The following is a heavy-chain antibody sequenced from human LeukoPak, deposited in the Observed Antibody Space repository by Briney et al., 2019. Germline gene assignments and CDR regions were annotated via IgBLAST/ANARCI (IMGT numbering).Heavy chain of an antibody. Sequence: PGGSLRLSCTESGFTFGDYAMSWVRQAPGKGLEWVGFIRSKAYGGTTEYAASVKGRFTISRDDSKSIAYLQMNSLKTEDTAVYYCTRDPGYCSSTSCHNWFDPWGQGTLVTVSS. CDR2: IRSKAYGGTT. V-gene: IGHV3-49*04. CDR1: GFTFGDYA. D-gene: IGHD2-2*03. CDR3: TRDPGYCSSTSCHNWFDP. J-gene: IGHJ5*02.